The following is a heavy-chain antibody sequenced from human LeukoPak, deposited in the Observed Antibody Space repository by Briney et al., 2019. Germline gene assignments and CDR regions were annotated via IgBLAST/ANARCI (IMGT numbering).Heavy chain of an antibody. D-gene: IGHD3-3*01. J-gene: IGHJ6*03. V-gene: IGHV1-8*01. Sequence: GSAMLSCKASGYTLTSSDINWERQATGQGPEWMGWMIPNSGNTGYAQKFQGRVTMTRNTSISTASMELSSLRSEETAVYYCARGADYDFWSGYKNYYYMDVWGKGTTVTVYS. CDR2: MIPNSGNT. CDR3: ARGADYDFWSGYKNYYYMDV. CDR1: GYTLTSSD.